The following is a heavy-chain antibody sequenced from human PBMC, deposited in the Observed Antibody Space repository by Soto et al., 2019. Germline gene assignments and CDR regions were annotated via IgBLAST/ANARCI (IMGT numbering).Heavy chain of an antibody. CDR2: IYSGGNE. Sequence: PGGSLRLSCAASGFTVSSIYMSWVRQAPGKGLEWVSVIYSGGNEYYPDSVRGRFTVSRDSSKNMVYQQMDSLKVEDTALYYCARDVDTTSHFNRFDHWGQVVMVTVSS. D-gene: IGHD5-18*01. V-gene: IGHV3-66*01. CDR1: GFTVSSIY. J-gene: IGHJ5*02. CDR3: ARDVDTTSHFNRFDH.